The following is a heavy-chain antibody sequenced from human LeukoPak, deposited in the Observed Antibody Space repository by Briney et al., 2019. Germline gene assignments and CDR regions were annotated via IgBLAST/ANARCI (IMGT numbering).Heavy chain of an antibody. CDR3: ARGHYDVLAASYKWTPDY. Sequence: PGGSLRLSCAASGFTVSSNYMSWVRQAPGKGLEWVSSITSGGDYIYYADSVKGRFTTSRDNAKNSLSLQPNSLRVEDTAVYYCARGHYDVLAASYKWTPDYWGQGTLVTVSS. CDR1: GFTVSSNY. D-gene: IGHD3-9*01. V-gene: IGHV3-21*01. J-gene: IGHJ4*02. CDR2: ITSGGDYI.